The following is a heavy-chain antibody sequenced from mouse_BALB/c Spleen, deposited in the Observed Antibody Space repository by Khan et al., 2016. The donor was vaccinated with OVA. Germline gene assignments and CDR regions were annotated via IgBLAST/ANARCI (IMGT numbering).Heavy chain of an antibody. Sequence: EVQLQQSGTELVRPGALVRLSCTASGFNIKDYYIHWGKQRPDHGLEWIVWINPDNGQTNYDPTFKGKVNITQDQSSNTVYLQLSSLTSEDTAVYSCPRSILLYFDYWGQGTTLTVSS. CDR3: PRSILLYFDY. CDR2: INPDNGQT. D-gene: IGHD2-3*01. J-gene: IGHJ2*01. CDR1: GFNIKDYY. V-gene: IGHV14-1*02.